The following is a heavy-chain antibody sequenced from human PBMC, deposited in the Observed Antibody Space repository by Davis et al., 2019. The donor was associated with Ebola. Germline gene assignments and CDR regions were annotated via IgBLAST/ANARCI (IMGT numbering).Heavy chain of an antibody. Sequence: PGGSLRLSCAASGFTFSSYWMHWVRQVPGKGLVWVSRINNDGSSTTYADSVKGRFTISRDNAKNTLYLQMNSLRAEDTAAYYCVRDSSVTDLDYWGQGTLVTVSS. V-gene: IGHV3-74*01. CDR3: VRDSSVTDLDY. J-gene: IGHJ4*02. D-gene: IGHD2-21*02. CDR1: GFTFSSYW. CDR2: INNDGSST.